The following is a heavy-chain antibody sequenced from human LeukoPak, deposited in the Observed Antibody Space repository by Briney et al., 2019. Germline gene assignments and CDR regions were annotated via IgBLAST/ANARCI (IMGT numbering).Heavy chain of an antibody. CDR2: ISYDGSNK. Sequence: GGSLRLSCAASGFTFSSYAMHWVRQAPGKGLKWVAVISYDGSNKYYADSVKGRFTISRDNSKNTLYLQMNSLRAEDTAVYYCASGGMYSSGWYGWGQGTLVTVSS. J-gene: IGHJ4*02. CDR3: ASGGMYSSGWYG. D-gene: IGHD6-19*01. CDR1: GFTFSSYA. V-gene: IGHV3-30-3*01.